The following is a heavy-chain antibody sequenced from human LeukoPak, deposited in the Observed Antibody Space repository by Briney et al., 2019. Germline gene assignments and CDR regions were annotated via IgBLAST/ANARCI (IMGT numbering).Heavy chain of an antibody. Sequence: ASVKVSCKASGYTFTGYYMHWVRQAPGQGLEWMGWMNPNSGNTGYAQKFQGRVTMTRNTSISTAYMELSSLRSEDTAVYYCARGEFSIIHVGMDVWGQGTTVTVSS. J-gene: IGHJ6*02. CDR3: ARGEFSIIHVGMDV. CDR1: GYTFTGYY. D-gene: IGHD5-24*01. CDR2: MNPNSGNT. V-gene: IGHV1-8*02.